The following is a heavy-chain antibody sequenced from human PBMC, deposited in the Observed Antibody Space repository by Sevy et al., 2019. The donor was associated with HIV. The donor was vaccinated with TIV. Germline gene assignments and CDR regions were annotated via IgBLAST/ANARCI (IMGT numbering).Heavy chain of an antibody. CDR1: GFTFSRYA. CDR2: ISGSGGSGDKT. CDR3: ARKYDSSGYFDY. Sequence: GGSLRLSCAASGFTFSRYAMNWVRQAPGKGLEWVSGISGSGGSGDKTNYADSVKGRFTISRDDSKKSLYLQLNSLRAEDTAIYYFARKYDSSGYFDYWGQGTLVTVSS. V-gene: IGHV3-23*01. D-gene: IGHD3-22*01. J-gene: IGHJ4*02.